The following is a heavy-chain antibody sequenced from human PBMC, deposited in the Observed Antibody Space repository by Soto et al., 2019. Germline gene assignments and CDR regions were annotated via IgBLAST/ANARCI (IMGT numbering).Heavy chain of an antibody. D-gene: IGHD6-19*01. CDR1: GGSISSSAYY. J-gene: IGHJ5*02. CDR3: AGLRIGVAATPNRFDP. V-gene: IGHV4-31*03. CDR2: IYYSGST. Sequence: PSETLSLTCSVSGGSISSSAYYWSWIRQLPGKGLEYIGYIYYSGSTYYNPSLRSRVTISVDTSQNQFSLRLSSVTAADTAVYYCAGLRIGVAATPNRFDPWGQGTLVTVSS.